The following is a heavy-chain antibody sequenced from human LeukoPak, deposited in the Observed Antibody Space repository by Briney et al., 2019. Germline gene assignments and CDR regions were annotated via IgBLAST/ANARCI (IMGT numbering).Heavy chain of an antibody. D-gene: IGHD5-12*01. CDR2: ISSSSSYI. V-gene: IGHV3-21*01. CDR1: GFTFSSYS. CDR3: ARASSGYDRGEYYYCMDV. Sequence: KTGGSLRLSCAASGFTFSSYSMNWVRQAPGKGLEWVSSISSSSSYIYYADSVKGRFTISRDNAKNTLYLQMNSLRAEDTAVYYCARASSGYDRGEYYYCMDVWAKGTTVTISS. J-gene: IGHJ6*03.